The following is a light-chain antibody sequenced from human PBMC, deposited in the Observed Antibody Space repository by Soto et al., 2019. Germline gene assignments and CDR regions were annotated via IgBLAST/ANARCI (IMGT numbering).Light chain of an antibody. CDR1: SSDVGSYNL. Sequence: QSALTQPASVSGSPGQSITISCTGTSSDVGSYNLVSWYQQHPGKAPKLMIYEGTKRPSGVSNRFSGSKPGNTASLTIYGLQAEDGADYFCCSYAGAGTYVFGTGTKVTV. CDR2: EGT. CDR3: CSYAGAGTYV. V-gene: IGLV2-23*01. J-gene: IGLJ1*01.